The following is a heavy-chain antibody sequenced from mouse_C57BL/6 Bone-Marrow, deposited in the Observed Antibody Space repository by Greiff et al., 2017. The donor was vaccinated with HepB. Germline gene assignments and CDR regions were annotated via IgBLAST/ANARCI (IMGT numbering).Heavy chain of an antibody. CDR3: AIVYYSNYCFAY. V-gene: IGHV1-74*01. CDR2: IHPSDSDT. CDR1: GYTFTSYW. D-gene: IGHD2-5*01. Sequence: QVQLQQPGAELVKPGASVKVSCKASGYTFTSYWMHWVKQRPGQGLEWIGRIHPSDSDTNYNQKFKGKATLTVDKSSSTAYMQLSSLTSEDSAVYYCAIVYYSNYCFAYWGQGTLVTVSA. J-gene: IGHJ3*01.